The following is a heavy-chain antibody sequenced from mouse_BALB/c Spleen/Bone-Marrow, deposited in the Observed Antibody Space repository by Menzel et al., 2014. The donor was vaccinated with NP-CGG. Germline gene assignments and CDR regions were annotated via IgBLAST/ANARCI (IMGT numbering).Heavy chain of an antibody. D-gene: IGHD1-1*01. CDR2: LSYSGST. CDR3: ARGGGSSYNYAMDY. CDR1: GDSITSGY. V-gene: IGHV3-8*02. J-gene: IGHJ4*01. Sequence: EVQLQQSGPSLVKPSQTLSLTCSVTGDSITSGYWNWIRKFPGNKLEYMGYLSYSGSTYYNPSLKRRISITRDTSKNQYNLQLNSVTTEDTATYYCARGGGSSYNYAMDYWGQGTSVTVSS.